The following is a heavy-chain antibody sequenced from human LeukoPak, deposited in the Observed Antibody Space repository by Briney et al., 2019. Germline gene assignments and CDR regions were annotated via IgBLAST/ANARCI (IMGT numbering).Heavy chain of an antibody. V-gene: IGHV3-30*02. CDR3: AKDQCSGGSCALGLDV. Sequence: GGSLRLSCAASGFTFSSYGMHWVRQAPGKGLEWVAFIRYDGSNKYYADSVKGRLTISRDNSKNTLYLQMNSLRAEDTAVYYCAKDQCSGGSCALGLDVWGKGTTVTVSS. CDR2: IRYDGSNK. CDR1: GFTFSSYG. J-gene: IGHJ6*04. D-gene: IGHD2-15*01.